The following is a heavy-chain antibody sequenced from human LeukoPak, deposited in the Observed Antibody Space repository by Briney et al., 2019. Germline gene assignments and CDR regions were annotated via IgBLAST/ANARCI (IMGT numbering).Heavy chain of an antibody. V-gene: IGHV4-59*01. J-gene: IGHJ4*02. D-gene: IGHD6-19*01. Sequence: SETLSLTCTVSGGSISSYYWSWIRQPPGKGLEWIGYIYYSGSTNYNPSLKSRVTISVDTSKNQFSLKLSSVTAADTAVYYCASGWYSAPFDYWGQGTLVTVSS. CDR3: ASGWYSAPFDY. CDR1: GGSISSYY. CDR2: IYYSGST.